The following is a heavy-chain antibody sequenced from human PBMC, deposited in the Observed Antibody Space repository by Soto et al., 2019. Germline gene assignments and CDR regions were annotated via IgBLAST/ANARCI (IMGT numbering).Heavy chain of an antibody. CDR1: GGTFSSYT. CDR2: IIPNLGIA. D-gene: IGHD6-13*01. CDR3: AREGGIAAAVPFSQGWWFDP. J-gene: IGHJ5*02. Sequence: QVQLVQSGAEVKKPGSSVKVSCKASGGTFSSYTISWVRQAPGQGLEWMGRIIPNLGIANYAQKFQGRVTITADKSTSTAYMELSSLRSEDTAVYYCAREGGIAAAVPFSQGWWFDPWGQGTLVTVSS. V-gene: IGHV1-69*08.